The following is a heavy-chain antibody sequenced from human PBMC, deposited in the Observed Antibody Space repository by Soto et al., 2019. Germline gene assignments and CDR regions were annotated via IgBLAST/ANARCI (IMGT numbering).Heavy chain of an antibody. J-gene: IGHJ6*03. V-gene: IGHV1-2*04. CDR1: GYTFTGYY. CDR3: AREGRGSGSYRPHYYYYYMDV. Sequence: ASVKVSCKASGYTFTGYYMHWVRQAPGQGLEWMGWINPNSGGTNYAQKFQGWVTMTRDTSISTAYMELSRLRSDDTAVYYCAREGRGSGSYRPHYYYYYMDVWGKGTTVTVSS. CDR2: INPNSGGT. D-gene: IGHD3-10*01.